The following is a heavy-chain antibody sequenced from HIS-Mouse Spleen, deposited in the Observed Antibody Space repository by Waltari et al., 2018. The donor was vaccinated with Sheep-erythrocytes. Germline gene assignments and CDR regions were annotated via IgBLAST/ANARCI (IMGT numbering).Heavy chain of an antibody. D-gene: IGHD1-26*01. Sequence: QVQLVQSGAEVKKPGSSVTVSCKASGGTFRSYAISWVRQAPGQGLEWMGRIIPILGIANYAQKFQGRVTITADKSTSTAYMELSSLRSEDTAVYYCAQTGATTPHFDYWGQGTLVTVSS. CDR1: GGTFRSYA. CDR2: IIPILGIA. J-gene: IGHJ4*02. V-gene: IGHV1-69*04. CDR3: AQTGATTPHFDY.